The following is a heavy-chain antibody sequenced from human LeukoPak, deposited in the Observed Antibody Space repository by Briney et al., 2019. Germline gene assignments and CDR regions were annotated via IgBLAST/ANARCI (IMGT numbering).Heavy chain of an antibody. J-gene: IGHJ4*02. Sequence: GGSLRLSCAASGFTFSGSAMHWVRQASGKGLEWVGRIRSKANSYATAYAASVKGRFTISRDDSKNTAYLQMNSLKTEDTAVYYCTSFYDYVWGSYRVIDYWGQGTLVTVSS. D-gene: IGHD3-16*02. CDR1: GFTFSGSA. V-gene: IGHV3-73*01. CDR3: TSFYDYVWGSYRVIDY. CDR2: IRSKANSYAT.